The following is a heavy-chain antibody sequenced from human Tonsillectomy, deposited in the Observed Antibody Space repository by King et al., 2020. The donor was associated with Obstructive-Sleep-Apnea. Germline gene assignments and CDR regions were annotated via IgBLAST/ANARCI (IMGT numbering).Heavy chain of an antibody. CDR2: VTWDGGGK. Sequence: VQLVESGGGVVQPGGSLRLSCAASGFTFDDFAMHWVRQVPGKGLEWVSLVTWDGGGKYYADSVKGRFTISRGNSENSLYLQMNSLRAEDTALYFCARGPDYFDSTGYFHYWGQGTLVTVSS. D-gene: IGHD3-22*01. CDR1: GFTFDDFA. J-gene: IGHJ4*02. V-gene: IGHV3-43D*04. CDR3: ARGPDYFDSTGYFHY.